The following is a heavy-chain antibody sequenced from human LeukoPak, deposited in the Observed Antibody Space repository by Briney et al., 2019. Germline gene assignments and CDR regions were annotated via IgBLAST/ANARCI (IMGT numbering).Heavy chain of an antibody. CDR3: ARVVIYYDSSGYYYVRPHYFDY. V-gene: IGHV1-18*01. Sequence: GASVKVSCKASGYTFTSYGISWVRQAPGQGLEWMGWISAYNGNTNYAQKLQGRVTMTTDTSTSTAYMELRSLRSDDTAVYYCARVVIYYDSSGYYYVRPHYFDYWGQGTLVTVSS. D-gene: IGHD3-22*01. CDR1: GYTFTSYG. J-gene: IGHJ4*02. CDR2: ISAYNGNT.